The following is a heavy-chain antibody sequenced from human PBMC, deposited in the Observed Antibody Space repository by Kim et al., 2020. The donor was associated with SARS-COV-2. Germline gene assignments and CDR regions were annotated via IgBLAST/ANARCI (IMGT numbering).Heavy chain of an antibody. D-gene: IGHD4-17*01. Sequence: SETLSRTCTVSGGSISSSSYYWGWIRQPPGKGLEWIGSIYYSGSTYYNPSLKSRVTISVDTSKNQFSLKLSSVTAADTAVYYCASEGRPNWEYGDYVGYFDYWGQGTLVTVSS. CDR3: ASEGRPNWEYGDYVGYFDY. CDR1: GGSISSSSYY. J-gene: IGHJ4*02. CDR2: IYYSGST. V-gene: IGHV4-39*01.